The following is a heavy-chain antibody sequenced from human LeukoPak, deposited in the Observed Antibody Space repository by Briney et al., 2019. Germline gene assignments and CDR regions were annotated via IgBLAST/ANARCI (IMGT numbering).Heavy chain of an antibody. CDR2: MNPNSGNT. Sequence: GASVKVSCKASGYTFTSYDINWVRQATGQGLEWMGWMNPNSGNTGYAQKFQGRVTMTRNTSISTAYMELSSLRSEDTAVYYCARGGLGGSSIDILTGKVLNYYYYYMDVWGKGTTVTISS. CDR1: GYTFTSYD. V-gene: IGHV1-8*01. J-gene: IGHJ6*03. D-gene: IGHD3-9*01. CDR3: ARGGLGGSSIDILTGKVLNYYYYYMDV.